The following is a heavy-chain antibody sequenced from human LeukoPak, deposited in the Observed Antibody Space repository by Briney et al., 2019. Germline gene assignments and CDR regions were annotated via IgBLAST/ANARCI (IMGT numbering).Heavy chain of an antibody. J-gene: IGHJ4*02. CDR2: IYYSGST. Sequence: SETLSLTCTVSGGSISSSYWSWIRQPPGQGLEWIGYIYYSGSTNYNPSLKSRVTISVDTSKNQFSLKLSSVTAADTAVYYCAGYGSGSYYKAFDFWGQGILVTVSS. CDR3: AGYGSGSYYKAFDF. D-gene: IGHD3-10*01. V-gene: IGHV4-59*01. CDR1: GGSISSSY.